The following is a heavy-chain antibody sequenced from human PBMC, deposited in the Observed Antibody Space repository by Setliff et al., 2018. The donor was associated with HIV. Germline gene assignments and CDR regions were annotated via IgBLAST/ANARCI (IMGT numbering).Heavy chain of an antibody. J-gene: IGHJ4*02. Sequence: SETLSLTCTVFGGSMNNYYWNWIRQSPGKGLEWIGYVYYSGSTKYSPSLKSRVSISLDPSTKQVSLRLRSVTAADTAVYYCARSFTQQLVLGTSREYYFDSWGLGALVTVSS. CDR3: ARSFTQQLVLGTSREYYFDS. CDR2: VYYSGST. CDR1: GGSMNNYY. V-gene: IGHV4-59*01. D-gene: IGHD6-13*01.